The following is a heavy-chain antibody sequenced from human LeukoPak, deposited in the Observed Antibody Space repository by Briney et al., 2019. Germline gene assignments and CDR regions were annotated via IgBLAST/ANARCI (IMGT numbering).Heavy chain of an antibody. J-gene: IGHJ4*02. CDR1: GFTFSSYA. CDR2: IRQDGSEK. Sequence: GGSLRLSCAASGFTFSSYAMTWVRQAPGKGLEWVANIRQDGSEKYYADSVKGRFTISRDNAKNSLYLQMNSLRVEDTAVYYCARLKGERSLFENWGQGTLVTVSS. D-gene: IGHD2-21*01. CDR3: ARLKGERSLFEN. V-gene: IGHV3-7*02.